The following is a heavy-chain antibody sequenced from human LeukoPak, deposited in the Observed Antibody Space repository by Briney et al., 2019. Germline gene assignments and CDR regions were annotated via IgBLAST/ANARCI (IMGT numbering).Heavy chain of an antibody. D-gene: IGHD3-10*01. J-gene: IGHJ4*02. CDR2: ISYSGNT. CDR3: ARDSGERGSGSYLIAY. Sequence: PSETLSLTCTVSGGSISNYYWSWIRQPPGKGLEWMGYISYSGNTKYNPSLRSRVTLSVGTSKSQFSLKMRSVTAADTAVYYCARDSGERGSGSYLIAYWGRGTLVTVSS. V-gene: IGHV4-59*01. CDR1: GGSISNYY.